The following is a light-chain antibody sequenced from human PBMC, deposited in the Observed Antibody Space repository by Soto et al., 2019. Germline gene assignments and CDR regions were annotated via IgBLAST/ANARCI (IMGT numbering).Light chain of an antibody. CDR2: GAS. CDR3: QQYNNWPPWT. J-gene: IGKJ1*01. CDR1: QSVRSN. Sequence: EIVMTQSPGTLSLSPGERATLSCRASQSVRSNLAWYQQKPGQAPRLLIYGASTRATGIPARFSGSGCGAEFALTISSLQSEDFAVYYCQQYNNWPPWTFGQGTKVDIK. V-gene: IGKV3-15*01.